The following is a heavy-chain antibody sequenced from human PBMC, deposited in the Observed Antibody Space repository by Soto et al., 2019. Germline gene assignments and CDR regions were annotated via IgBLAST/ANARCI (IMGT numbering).Heavy chain of an antibody. Sequence: GGSLRLSCAASGFTFSSYAMSWVRQAPGKPLEWVSAISGSGGSTYYADSVKGRFTISRDNSKNTLYLQMNSLRAEDTAVYYCAKDPYYDILTGYWFDYWGQGTLVTVSS. CDR3: AKDPYYDILTGYWFDY. D-gene: IGHD3-9*01. J-gene: IGHJ4*02. CDR2: ISGSGGST. CDR1: GFTFSSYA. V-gene: IGHV3-23*01.